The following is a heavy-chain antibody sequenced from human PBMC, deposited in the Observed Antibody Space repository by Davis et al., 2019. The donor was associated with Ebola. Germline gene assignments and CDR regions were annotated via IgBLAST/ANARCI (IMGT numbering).Heavy chain of an antibody. CDR1: GYTFSTYW. Sequence: GESLKISCKGDGYTFSTYWIAWVRQTPAKGLEWMGIIYAGDSDTRYSPSFEGQVTISVDRSISTAYLQWSSLKASDIAMYYCARQESLYGSSDYWGQGTLVTVSS. CDR3: ARQESLYGSSDY. J-gene: IGHJ4*02. CDR2: IYAGDSDT. V-gene: IGHV5-51*01. D-gene: IGHD2/OR15-2a*01.